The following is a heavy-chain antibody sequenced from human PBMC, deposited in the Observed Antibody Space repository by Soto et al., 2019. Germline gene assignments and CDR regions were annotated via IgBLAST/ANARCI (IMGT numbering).Heavy chain of an antibody. Sequence: QVQLVESGGGVVQPGRSLRLSCADSGFTFSSYGMHWFRQAPGKGLEWVAHISYDGSNNNYGDSVKGRFTISRDNSKNTVYVQMNSLRAEDTAVYYCAIDSYYYDSSGYYTFDHWGQGTLVTVSS. CDR1: GFTFSSYG. CDR3: AIDSYYYDSSGYYTFDH. V-gene: IGHV3-30*03. D-gene: IGHD3-22*01. CDR2: ISYDGSNN. J-gene: IGHJ4*02.